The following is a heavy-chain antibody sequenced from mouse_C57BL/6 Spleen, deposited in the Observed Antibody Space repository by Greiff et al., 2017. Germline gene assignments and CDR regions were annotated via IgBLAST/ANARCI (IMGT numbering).Heavy chain of an antibody. V-gene: IGHV1-19*01. J-gene: IGHJ4*01. CDR1: GYTFTDYY. Sequence: VQLQQSGPVLVKPGASVKMSCKASGYTFTDYYMNWVKQSHGKSLEWIGVINPYNGGTSYNQKFKGKATLTVDKSSSTAYMELNSLTSEDSAVYYCARSRGNSYYYAMDYWGQGTSVTVSS. CDR3: ARSRGNSYYYAMDY. CDR2: INPYNGGT. D-gene: IGHD2-1*01.